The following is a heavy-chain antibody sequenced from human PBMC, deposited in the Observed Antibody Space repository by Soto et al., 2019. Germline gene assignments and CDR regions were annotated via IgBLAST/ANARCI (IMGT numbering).Heavy chain of an antibody. J-gene: IGHJ2*01. V-gene: IGHV3-23*01. Sequence: EVQVLESGGGLVQPGGSLRLSCEASGFTFSNYAMSWVRQAPGKGLEWVSAISGGGGGTYYADSVKGRFTISGDNSKHTLYLQMTSLRAEDTAVYYCAKAVAGVWYFDLCGRGTLFTVSS. CDR2: ISGGGGGT. CDR3: AKAVAGVWYFDL. D-gene: IGHD6-19*01. CDR1: GFTFSNYA.